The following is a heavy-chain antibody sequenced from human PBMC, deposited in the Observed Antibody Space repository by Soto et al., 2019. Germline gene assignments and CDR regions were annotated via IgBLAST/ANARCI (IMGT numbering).Heavy chain of an antibody. Sequence: PSETLSLTCTVSGVSISSGGYYWSWIRQHPGKGLEWIGYIYYSGSTNYNPSLKSRVTISVDTSKNQFSLKLSSVTAADTAVYYCARYLRRQLLSAYEKNYYYGMDVWGQGTTVTVSS. CDR3: ARYLRRQLLSAYEKNYYYGMDV. D-gene: IGHD2-2*01. CDR1: GVSISSGGYY. CDR2: IYYSGST. V-gene: IGHV4-61*08. J-gene: IGHJ6*02.